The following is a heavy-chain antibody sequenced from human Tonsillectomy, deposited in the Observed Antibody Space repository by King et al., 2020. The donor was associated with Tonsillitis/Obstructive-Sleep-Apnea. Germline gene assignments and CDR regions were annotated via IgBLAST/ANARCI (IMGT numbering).Heavy chain of an antibody. CDR2: IYYSGST. Sequence: QLQESGPGLVKSSETLSLTCTVSGGSISRSSYFWGWLRQPPGKGLEWIGSIYYSGSTYYNPSLESRVTISVDTSKNQFSLKLNSVTAADTAVYYCARREWGVPAAPCDYWGQGTLVTVSA. V-gene: IGHV4-39*01. J-gene: IGHJ4*02. CDR3: ARREWGVPAAPCDY. CDR1: GGSISRSSYF. D-gene: IGHD2-2*01.